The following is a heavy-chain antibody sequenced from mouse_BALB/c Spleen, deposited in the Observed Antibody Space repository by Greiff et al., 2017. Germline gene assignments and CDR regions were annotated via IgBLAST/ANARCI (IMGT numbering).Heavy chain of an antibody. CDR1: GYSITSGYY. V-gene: IGHV3-6*02. D-gene: IGHD2-2*01. J-gene: IGHJ3*01. Sequence: EVKLQESGPGLVKPSQSLSLTCSVTGYSITSGYYWNWIRQFPGNKLEWMGYISYDGSNNYNPSLKNRISITRDTSKNQFFLKLNSVTTEDTATYYCARRGGYDEGFAYWGQGTLVTVSA. CDR2: ISYDGSN. CDR3: ARRGGYDEGFAY.